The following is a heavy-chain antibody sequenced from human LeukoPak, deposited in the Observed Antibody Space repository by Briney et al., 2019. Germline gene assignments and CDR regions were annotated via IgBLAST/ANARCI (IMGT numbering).Heavy chain of an antibody. CDR3: AKDGISSYDY. D-gene: IGHD1-26*01. Sequence: GGSPRLSCAASGFTFSSYAMHWVRQAPGKGLEWVAFIRYDGNNQYFADSVKGRFTISRDNSKNTLYLQMNSLRAEDTAVYYCAKDGISSYDYWGQGTLVTVSS. V-gene: IGHV3-30*02. CDR1: GFTFSSYA. CDR2: IRYDGNNQ. J-gene: IGHJ4*02.